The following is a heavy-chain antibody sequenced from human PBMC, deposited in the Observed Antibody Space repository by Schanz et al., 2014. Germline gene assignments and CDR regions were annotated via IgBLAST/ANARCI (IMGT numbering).Heavy chain of an antibody. CDR3: VRVPSRDVSFDL. D-gene: IGHD3-16*01. CDR2: IIPYNGNT. Sequence: QVQLVQSGAEVKKPGASVKVSCKASGGTFNSYTINWVRQAPGQGLEWMGRIIPYNGNTNYAQKLQGRVTMTTDTSANTAYMELRSLRSDDTAHYYCVRVPSRDVSFDLWGRGTLVTVSS. V-gene: IGHV1-18*01. CDR1: GGTFNSYT. J-gene: IGHJ2*01.